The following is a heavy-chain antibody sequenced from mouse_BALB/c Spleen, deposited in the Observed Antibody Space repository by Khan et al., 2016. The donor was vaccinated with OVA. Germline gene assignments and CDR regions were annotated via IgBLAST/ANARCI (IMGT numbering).Heavy chain of an antibody. CDR1: GFTFSTYG. D-gene: IGHD1-1*01. J-gene: IGHJ3*01. CDR2: ISTGGHYT. Sequence: EVELVESGGDLVEPGGSLKLSCAASGFTFSTYGMSWVRQTPDKRLEWVATISTGGHYTYYPDSVRGRFTISRENDKNTLKQKMTSLKSEEKAMVYSARLAYYYESEGDANWGQGTLGTVSA. V-gene: IGHV5-6*01. CDR3: ARLAYYYESEGDAN.